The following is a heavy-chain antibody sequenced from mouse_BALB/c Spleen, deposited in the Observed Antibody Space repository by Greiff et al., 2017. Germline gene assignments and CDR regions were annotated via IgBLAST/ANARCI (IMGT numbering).Heavy chain of an antibody. CDR2: ISYDGSN. CDR1: GYSITSGYY. J-gene: IGHJ3*01. CDR3: AREGAY. Sequence: EVQLQESGPGLVKPSQSLSLTCSVTGYSITSGYYWNWIRQFPGNKLEWMGYISYDGSNNYNPSLKNRISITRDTSKNQFFLKLNSVTTEDTATYYWAREGAYWGQGTLVTVSA. V-gene: IGHV3-6*02.